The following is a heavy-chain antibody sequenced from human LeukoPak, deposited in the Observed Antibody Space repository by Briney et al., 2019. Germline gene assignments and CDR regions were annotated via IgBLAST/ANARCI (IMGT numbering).Heavy chain of an antibody. Sequence: GGSLRLSCAASGFTFSSYAVSWVRQAPGKGLEWVSAITGSGGSTYYADSVKGRFTISRDNSRNTVYLQMNSLRGEDTAVYYCAKDTASSWWYFDLWGRGTLVTVSS. CDR1: GFTFSSYA. CDR2: ITGSGGST. J-gene: IGHJ2*01. D-gene: IGHD5-18*01. V-gene: IGHV3-23*01. CDR3: AKDTASSWWYFDL.